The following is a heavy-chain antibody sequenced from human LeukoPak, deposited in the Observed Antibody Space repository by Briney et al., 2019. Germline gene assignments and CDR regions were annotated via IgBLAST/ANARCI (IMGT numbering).Heavy chain of an antibody. CDR1: GSTFTIYD. D-gene: IGHD3-3*01. V-gene: IGHV1-8*02. CDR2: MNPNSGNT. Sequence: ASVKVSCKASGSTFTIYDINLLRQATGQGLEWMGWMNPNSGNTGYAQKFQGRVTMTRNTSISTAYMELSSLRSEDTAVYYCARGVADYYCWSGSPGYYYYYYMDVWGKGTTVTVSS. CDR3: ARGVADYYCWSGSPGYYYYYYMDV. J-gene: IGHJ6*03.